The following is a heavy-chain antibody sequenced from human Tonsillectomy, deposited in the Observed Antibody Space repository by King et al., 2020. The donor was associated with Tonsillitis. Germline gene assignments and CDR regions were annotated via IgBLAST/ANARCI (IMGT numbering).Heavy chain of an antibody. CDR1: GFSLSTSGVG. CDR2: SYWNDDK. Sequence: ITLKESGPTLVKPTQTLTLTCTFSGFSLSTSGVGVGWIRQPPGKALEWLALSYWNDDKRYSPSLKSRLTITKDTSKNQVVLTMTNMDPVDTATSYCALDSYCSSTSCFLSTCFDPWGQGTLVTVSS. J-gene: IGHJ5*02. D-gene: IGHD2-2*01. CDR3: ALDSYCSSTSCFLSTCFDP. V-gene: IGHV2-5*01.